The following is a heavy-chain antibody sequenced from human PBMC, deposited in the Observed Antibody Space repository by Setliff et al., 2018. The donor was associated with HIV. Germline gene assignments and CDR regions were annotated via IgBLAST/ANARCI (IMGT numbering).Heavy chain of an antibody. CDR2: IYYSGST. V-gene: IGHV4-39*01. Sequence: PSETLSLTCTVSGGSISSSSYYWGWIRQPPGKGLEWIGSIYYSGSTYYNPPLKSRVTISVDTSKNQFSLKLSSVTAADTAVYYCARQESYGNGGLYYFDYWGQGTLVTVS. D-gene: IGHD2-8*02. J-gene: IGHJ4*02. CDR3: ARQESYGNGGLYYFDY. CDR1: GGSISSSSYY.